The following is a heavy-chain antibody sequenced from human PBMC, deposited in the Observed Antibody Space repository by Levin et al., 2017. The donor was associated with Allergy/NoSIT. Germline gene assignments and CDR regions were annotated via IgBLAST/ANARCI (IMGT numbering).Heavy chain of an antibody. CDR1: GYIFTGYG. V-gene: IGHV1-2*02. Sequence: ASVKVSCKASGYIFTGYGVHWVRQAPGQGLEWMGWIDPNSGDTNYAQKFQGRVTMTRDTSISTAYMEVSRLRSDDTPMYYCASDNRPYNGFDPWGQGTLVTVSS. CDR2: IDPNSGDT. CDR3: ASDNRPYNGFDP. J-gene: IGHJ5*02.